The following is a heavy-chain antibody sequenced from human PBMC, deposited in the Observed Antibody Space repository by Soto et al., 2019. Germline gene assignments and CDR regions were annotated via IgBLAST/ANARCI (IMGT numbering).Heavy chain of an antibody. V-gene: IGHV1-18*01. Sequence: ASVKVSCKASGYTFSTYGITWVRQAPGQGLEWMGWINPLKGDTNSAARFQDRLTMTTDTSTRTAYMELRSLTSDDTAVYYCARVKVPAAILGAFELWGQGTVVTVSS. CDR3: ARVKVPAAILGAFEL. J-gene: IGHJ3*01. D-gene: IGHD2-2*02. CDR2: INPLKGDT. CDR1: GYTFSTYG.